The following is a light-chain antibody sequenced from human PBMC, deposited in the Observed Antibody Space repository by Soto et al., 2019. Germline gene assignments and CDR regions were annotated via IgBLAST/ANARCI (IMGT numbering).Light chain of an antibody. CDR1: QSIRNY. V-gene: IGKV1-39*01. Sequence: DIQMTQSPSSLSASVGDSVTITCRASQSIRNYVNWYQQKPGKAPKFLIYVASTLQSGVPSRFSGSGSGTDFHRTISSLQPEDFATYYCQQSYSTPYTFGPGTKLEIK. J-gene: IGKJ2*01. CDR2: VAS. CDR3: QQSYSTPYT.